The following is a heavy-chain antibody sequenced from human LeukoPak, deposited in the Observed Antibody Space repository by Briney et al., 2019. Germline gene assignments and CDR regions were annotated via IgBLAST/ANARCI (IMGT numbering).Heavy chain of an antibody. V-gene: IGHV1-8*01. D-gene: IGHD1-14*01. CDR2: MNPNSGNT. CDR3: ARATGLISALKD. CDR1: GYTFTSYD. J-gene: IGHJ4*02. Sequence: ASVKVSCKASGYTFTSYDINWVRQATGQGLEWMGWMNPNSGNTGYAQKFQGRVTMTRNTSISTAYMELSSLRSEDTAVYYCARATGLISALKDWGQGTLVTVSS.